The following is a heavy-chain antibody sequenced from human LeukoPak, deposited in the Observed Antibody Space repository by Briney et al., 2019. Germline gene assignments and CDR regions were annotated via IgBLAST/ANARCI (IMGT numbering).Heavy chain of an antibody. J-gene: IGHJ4*02. V-gene: IGHV3-23*01. D-gene: IGHD3-10*01. CDR1: GFTFSSYA. CDR3: AKDPLDYGSGSPPDY. Sequence: PGRSLRLSCAASGFTFSSYAMSWVRQAPGKGLEWVSAISGSGGSTYYADSVKGRFTISRDNSKNTLYLQMNSLRAEDTAVYYCAKDPLDYGSGSPPDYWGQGTLVTVSS. CDR2: ISGSGGST.